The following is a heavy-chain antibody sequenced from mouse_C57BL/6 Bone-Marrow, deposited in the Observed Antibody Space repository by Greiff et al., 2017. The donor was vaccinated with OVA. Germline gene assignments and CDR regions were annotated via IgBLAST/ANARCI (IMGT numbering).Heavy chain of an antibody. J-gene: IGHJ4*01. CDR2: INPYNGGT. CDR3: ARPTVVAHYYAMDY. V-gene: IGHV1-19*01. Sequence: VQLQQSGPVLVKPGASVKMSCKASGYTFTDYYMNWVKQSHGKSLEWIGVINPYNGGTSYNQKFKGKATLTVDKSSSTAYMELNSLTSEDSAVYYCARPTVVAHYYAMDYWGQGTSVTVSS. D-gene: IGHD1-1*01. CDR1: GYTFTDYY.